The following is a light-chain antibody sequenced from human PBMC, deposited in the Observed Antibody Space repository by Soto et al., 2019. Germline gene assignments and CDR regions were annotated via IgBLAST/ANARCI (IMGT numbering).Light chain of an antibody. CDR1: QSFRSN. J-gene: IGKJ3*01. V-gene: IGKV3-11*01. CDR2: DAS. CDR3: QQRSNWTEFT. Sequence: EIVLTQSPATLSLSPGERATLSCRASQSFRSNVSGYQQKPGQARRLLIYDASNRATGNPARFSGSGSGTDFTLTISSLEPEDFPVYYCQQRSNWTEFTFGPGTKVDIK.